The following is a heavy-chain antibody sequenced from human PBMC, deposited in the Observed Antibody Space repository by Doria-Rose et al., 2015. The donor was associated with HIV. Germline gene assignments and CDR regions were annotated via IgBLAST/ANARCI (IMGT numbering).Heavy chain of an antibody. D-gene: IGHD6-6*01. CDR3: ARDPSSIAARGAFDI. Sequence: APGKGLEWVSGINWNGGSTGYADSVKGRFTISRDNAKNSLYLQMNSLRAEDTALYYCARDPSSIAARGAFDIWGQGTMVTVSS. J-gene: IGHJ3*02. V-gene: IGHV3-20*03. CDR2: INWNGGST.